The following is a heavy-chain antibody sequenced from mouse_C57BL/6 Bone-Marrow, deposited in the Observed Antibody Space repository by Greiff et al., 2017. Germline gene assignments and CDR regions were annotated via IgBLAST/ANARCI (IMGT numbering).Heavy chain of an antibody. Sequence: VQVVESGAELVRPGTSVKVSCKASGYAFTNYLIEWVKQRPGQGLEWIGVINPGSGGTNYNEKFKGKATLTADKSSSTAYMQLSSLTSEDSAVYFCARSSIYYGYESYWGQGTTLTVSS. J-gene: IGHJ2*01. CDR3: ARSSIYYGYESY. CDR2: INPGSGGT. D-gene: IGHD2-2*01. CDR1: GYAFTNYL. V-gene: IGHV1-54*01.